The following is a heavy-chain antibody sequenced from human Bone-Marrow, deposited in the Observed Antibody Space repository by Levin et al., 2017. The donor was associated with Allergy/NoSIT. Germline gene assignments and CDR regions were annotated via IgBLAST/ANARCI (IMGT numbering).Heavy chain of an antibody. D-gene: IGHD6-19*01. CDR1: GFTFSSYW. V-gene: IGHV3-74*01. J-gene: IGHJ5*02. Sequence: GESLKISCAASGFTFSSYWMHWVRQAPGKGLVWVSRINSDGSSTSYADSVKGRFTISRDNAKNTLYLQMNSLRAEDMAVYYCAREYSSGWYPFYWFDPWGQGTLVTVSS. CDR2: INSDGSST. CDR3: AREYSSGWYPFYWFDP.